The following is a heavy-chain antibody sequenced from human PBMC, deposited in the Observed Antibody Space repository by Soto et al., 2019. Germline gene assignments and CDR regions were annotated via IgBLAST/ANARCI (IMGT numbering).Heavy chain of an antibody. CDR1: GFTFSSYW. CDR2: INSDGSST. V-gene: IGHV3-74*01. CDR3: ARNAAKGDY. D-gene: IGHD6-13*01. J-gene: IGHJ4*02. Sequence: GGSLRLSCAASGFTFSSYWMHWVRQVPGKGLVWVSRINSDGSSTTYADSVKGRFTISRDNAKNTLYLQMNSLRAEETDEYYCARNAAKGDYWGQGTLVTVSS.